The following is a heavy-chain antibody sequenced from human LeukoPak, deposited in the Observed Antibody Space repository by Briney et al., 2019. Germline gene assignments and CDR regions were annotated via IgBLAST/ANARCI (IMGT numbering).Heavy chain of an antibody. CDR1: GRSISSYY. Sequence: SETLSLTCTVSGRSISSYYWSWIRQPAGKGLEWIGRIYTSGSTNYNPSLKSRVTMSVDTSKNQFSLKLSSVTAADPAVYYCARDNRQLPGFDYWGEGTLVTVSS. CDR3: ARDNRQLPGFDY. J-gene: IGHJ4*02. V-gene: IGHV4-4*07. D-gene: IGHD2/OR15-2a*01. CDR2: IYTSGST.